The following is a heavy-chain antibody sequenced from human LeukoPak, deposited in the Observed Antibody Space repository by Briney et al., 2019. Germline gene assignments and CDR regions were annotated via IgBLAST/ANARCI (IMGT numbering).Heavy chain of an antibody. J-gene: IGHJ5*02. Sequence: SETLSLTCTVSGYSISSGDYWGWIRQPPGKGLEWIASIHHSGTTYYTPSLKSRVRISLDPPKNQLSLSLRSVTAADTAVYYCARGWSILRGGGWFDPWGQGTLVTVSS. V-gene: IGHV4-38-2*02. CDR3: ARGWSILRGGGWFDP. CDR1: GYSISSGDY. D-gene: IGHD3-3*02. CDR2: IHHSGTT.